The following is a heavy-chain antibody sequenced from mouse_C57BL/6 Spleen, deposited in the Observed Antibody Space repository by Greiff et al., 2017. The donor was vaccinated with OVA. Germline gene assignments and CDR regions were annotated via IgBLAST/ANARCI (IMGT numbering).Heavy chain of an antibody. Sequence: VQLQQSGAELAKPGASVKLSCTASGYTFTSYWMHWVKQRPGQGLEWIGYINPSSGYTKSNQKFKDKATLTADKSSSTAYMQLSSLTYEDSAVYYCAKLGREGYYAMDYWGQGTSVTVSS. D-gene: IGHD4-1*01. V-gene: IGHV1-7*01. CDR1: GYTFTSYW. J-gene: IGHJ4*01. CDR3: AKLGREGYYAMDY. CDR2: INPSSGYT.